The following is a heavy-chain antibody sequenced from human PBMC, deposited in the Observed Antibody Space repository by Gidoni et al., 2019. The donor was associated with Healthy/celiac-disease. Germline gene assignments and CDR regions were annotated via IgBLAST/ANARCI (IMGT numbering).Heavy chain of an antibody. Sequence: QVQLQESGPGLVKPSQTLSLTCTVSGGSISSGAYYWSWIRQPPGKGLEWIGYIYYSGSTYYNPSLKSRVTISVDTSKNQFSLKLSSVTAADTAVYYCASDHVEDYGDYLGWFDPWGQGTLVTVSS. V-gene: IGHV4-30-4*01. J-gene: IGHJ5*02. CDR1: GGSISSGAYY. CDR2: IYYSGST. D-gene: IGHD4-17*01. CDR3: ASDHVEDYGDYLGWFDP.